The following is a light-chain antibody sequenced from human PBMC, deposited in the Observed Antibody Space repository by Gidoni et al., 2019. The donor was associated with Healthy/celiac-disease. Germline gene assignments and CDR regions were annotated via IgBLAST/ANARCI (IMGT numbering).Light chain of an antibody. J-gene: IGLJ1*01. CDR3: QAWDSSTAGV. Sequence: SYELTQPPSVSVSPGQTASITCSGDKLGDKYACWYQQKPGQSPVLVIYQDSKRPSGIPERFSGSNSGNTATLTISGTQAMDEADYYCQAWDSSTAGVFGTGIKVTVL. CDR2: QDS. CDR1: KLGDKY. V-gene: IGLV3-1*01.